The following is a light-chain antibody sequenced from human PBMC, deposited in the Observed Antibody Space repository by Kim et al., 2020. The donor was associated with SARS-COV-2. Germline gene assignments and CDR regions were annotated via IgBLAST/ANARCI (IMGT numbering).Light chain of an antibody. CDR3: QAWDSSTVV. CDR2: QDS. J-gene: IGLJ2*01. CDR1: KLGDKY. V-gene: IGLV3-1*01. Sequence: SGPPGQTASITCSGDKLGDKYACWYQQKPGQSPVLVIYQDSKRPSGIPDRFSGSNSGNTATLTISGTQAMDEADYYCQAWDSSTVVFGGGTQLTVL.